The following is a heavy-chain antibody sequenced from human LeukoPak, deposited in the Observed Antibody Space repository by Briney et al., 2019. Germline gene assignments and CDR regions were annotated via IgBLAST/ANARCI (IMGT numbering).Heavy chain of an antibody. D-gene: IGHD3-10*01. CDR3: ARAPGGYGSGSRGAFDI. CDR2: IYYSGST. J-gene: IGHJ3*02. Sequence: SETLSLTCTVSGGSIRSYYWSWIRQPPGKGLEWIGYIYYSGSTNYNPSLESRVTISVDTSKNFFSLKLSSVTAADTAVYYCARAPGGYGSGSRGAFDIWGQGTMVTVSS. V-gene: IGHV4-59*01. CDR1: GGSIRSYY.